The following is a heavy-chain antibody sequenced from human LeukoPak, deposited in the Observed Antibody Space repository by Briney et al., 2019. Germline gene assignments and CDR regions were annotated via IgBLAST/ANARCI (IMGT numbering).Heavy chain of an antibody. CDR3: AKRRDYFDH. Sequence: GGSLRLSCAASGFTLSDYYMSWIRQAPGKGLEWPSYISGSGSTTYYADSVRGRFTISRDNSQSSLYLQMNSLRTEDTAVYYCAKRRDYFDHWGQGALVTVSS. J-gene: IGHJ4*02. CDR1: GFTLSDYY. CDR2: ISGSGSTT. V-gene: IGHV3-11*01.